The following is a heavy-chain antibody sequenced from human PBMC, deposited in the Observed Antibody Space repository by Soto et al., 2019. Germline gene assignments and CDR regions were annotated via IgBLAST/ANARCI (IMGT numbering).Heavy chain of an antibody. CDR1: GYTFTSYG. V-gene: IGHV1-18*01. D-gene: IGHD3-10*01. J-gene: IGHJ6*03. CDR3: ARWFPTQYYYYYYMDV. CDR2: ISAYNGNT. Sequence: QVPLVQSGAEVKKPGASVKVSCKASGYTFTSYGISWVRQAPGQGLEWMGWISAYNGNTNYAQKLQGRVTMTTDTSTSTAYLELRSLRSDDTAVYYCARWFPTQYYYYYYMDVWGKGTTVTVSS.